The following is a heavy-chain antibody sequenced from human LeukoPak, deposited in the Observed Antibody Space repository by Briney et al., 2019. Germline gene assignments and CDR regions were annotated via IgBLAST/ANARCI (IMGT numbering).Heavy chain of an antibody. CDR3: ARGPPGIGIVPAAIFAF. CDR1: GYTFTSYG. CDR2: ISAYNGNT. Sequence: ASVKVSCKASGYTFTSYGISWVRQAPGQGLEWMGWISAYNGNTNYAQKLQGRVTMTTDTSTSTAYMELNNLTSEDTAVYYCARGPPGIGIVPAAIFAFWGQGTLVSVSS. D-gene: IGHD2-2*01. J-gene: IGHJ4*02. V-gene: IGHV1-18*01.